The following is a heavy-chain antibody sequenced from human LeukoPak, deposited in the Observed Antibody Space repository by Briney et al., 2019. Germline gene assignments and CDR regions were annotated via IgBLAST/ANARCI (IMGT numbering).Heavy chain of an antibody. Sequence: QSGGSLRLSCAVSGFTFRDYGMHWVRQAPGKGLEWISYITTSATAKYYADSVKGRFTISRDNSKNTLYLQMNSLRAEDTAVYYCARGTPSSSGWLYYGMDVWGQGTTATVSS. D-gene: IGHD6-19*01. CDR3: ARGTPSSSGWLYYGMDV. CDR2: ITTSATAK. V-gene: IGHV3-48*01. J-gene: IGHJ6*02. CDR1: GFTFRDYG.